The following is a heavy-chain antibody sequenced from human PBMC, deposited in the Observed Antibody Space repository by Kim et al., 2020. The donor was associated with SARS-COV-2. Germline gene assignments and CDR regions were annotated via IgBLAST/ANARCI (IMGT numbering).Heavy chain of an antibody. CDR1: GFTFSNYA. V-gene: IGHV3-23*01. CDR2: ISGSGRST. D-gene: IGHD3-3*01. Sequence: GGSLRLSCAASGFTFSNYAMTWVRQAPGKWLEWVSAISGSGRSTFYADSVKGRFTISRDNSNNTVFLQMDSLRADDTAVYYCARGPRVWSGYISWGRGTLVTVSS. CDR3: ARGPRVWSGYIS. J-gene: IGHJ4*02.